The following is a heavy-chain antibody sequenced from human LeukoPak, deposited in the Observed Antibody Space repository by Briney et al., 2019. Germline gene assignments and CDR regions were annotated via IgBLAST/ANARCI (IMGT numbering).Heavy chain of an antibody. Sequence: SATLSLTCTVSGGSISSSRHYWGWIRQPPGKGLEWIGSIYYSGSIYYNPSLKSRVTMSVDTPKNQFSLKMSSVTAADTAVYYCARSLLAFDYWGQGTLVTVPS. V-gene: IGHV4-39*01. CDR3: ARSLLAFDY. CDR2: IYYSGSI. CDR1: GGSISSSRHY. J-gene: IGHJ4*02. D-gene: IGHD2-8*02.